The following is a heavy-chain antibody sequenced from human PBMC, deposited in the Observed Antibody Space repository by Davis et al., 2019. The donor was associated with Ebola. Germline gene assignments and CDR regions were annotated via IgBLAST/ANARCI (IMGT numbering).Heavy chain of an antibody. CDR2: IYFSGTT. Sequence: SETLSLTCTVSGDSITSYYWSWIRQPPGKGLEWIGYIYFSGTTRYNPSLKSRVTLSLDTSKKQVSLKLSSVTAADTAVYYYARLDNSGYSGLVYWGQGTLVTVSS. CDR1: GDSITSYY. J-gene: IGHJ4*02. D-gene: IGHD3-22*01. V-gene: IGHV4-59*08. CDR3: ARLDNSGYSGLVY.